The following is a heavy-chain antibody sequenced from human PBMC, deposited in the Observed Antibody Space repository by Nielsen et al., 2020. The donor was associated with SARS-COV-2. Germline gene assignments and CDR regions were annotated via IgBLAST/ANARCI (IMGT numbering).Heavy chain of an antibody. CDR2: ISWDGGST. Sequence: GGSLRLSCAASGFTFDDYTMHWVRQAPGKGLEWVSLISWDGGSTYYADSVKGRFTISRDNSKNSLYLQMNSLRTEDTALYYCAKIASSSGSYYWGGDHDAFDIWGQGTMVTVSS. V-gene: IGHV3-43*01. CDR1: GFTFDDYT. D-gene: IGHD1-26*01. J-gene: IGHJ3*02. CDR3: AKIASSSGSYYWGGDHDAFDI.